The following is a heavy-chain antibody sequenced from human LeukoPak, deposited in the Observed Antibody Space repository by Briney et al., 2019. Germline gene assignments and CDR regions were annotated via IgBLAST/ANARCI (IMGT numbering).Heavy chain of an antibody. CDR3: ARDEARYSSGYFPNWFDP. Sequence: ASVKVSCKASGYTFTSYGISWVRQAPGQGLEWMGWISGYNGYTHYAHNLQGRVTMTTDTSTSTAYMELRSLRSDDTAVYYCARDEARYSSGYFPNWFDPWGQGTLVTVSS. CDR2: ISGYNGYT. V-gene: IGHV1-18*01. CDR1: GYTFTSYG. D-gene: IGHD3-22*01. J-gene: IGHJ5*02.